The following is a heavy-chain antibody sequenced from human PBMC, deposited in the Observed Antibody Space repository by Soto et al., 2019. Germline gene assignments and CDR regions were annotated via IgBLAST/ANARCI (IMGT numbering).Heavy chain of an antibody. CDR1: GGSFSGYY. D-gene: IGHD2-2*01. J-gene: IGHJ4*02. CDR3: ARGKINDIVVVPAAILWXXX. Sequence: SETLSLTCAVYGGSFSGYYWSWIRQAAGKGLEWIGEINHSGSTTSNPSLKSRVTISVDTSKNQSSLKLSSVTAAATAVYYCARGKINDIVVVPAAILWXXXWGQGTLVTVSS. CDR2: INHSGST. V-gene: IGHV4-34*01.